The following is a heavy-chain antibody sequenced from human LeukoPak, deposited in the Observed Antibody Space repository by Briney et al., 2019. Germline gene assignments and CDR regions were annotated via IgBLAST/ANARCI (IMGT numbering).Heavy chain of an antibody. Sequence: GGSLRLSCAASGFTVSSKYMNWVRQAPGKGLEWVSIIYTDGWTYYADSVKGRFTISRDNSKNTLYLQMNSLGTEDTAMYYCTTEGLPGSFDYWGQGTLVTVSS. V-gene: IGHV3-66*01. CDR1: GFTVSSKY. J-gene: IGHJ4*02. CDR3: TTEGLPGSFDY. D-gene: IGHD4-11*01. CDR2: IYTDGWT.